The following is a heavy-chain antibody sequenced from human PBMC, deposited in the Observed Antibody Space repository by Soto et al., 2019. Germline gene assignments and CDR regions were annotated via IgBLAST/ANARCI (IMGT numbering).Heavy chain of an antibody. J-gene: IGHJ4*02. CDR1: GGSISSGGYS. CDR3: ARAVDTAMEIDY. D-gene: IGHD5-18*01. V-gene: IGHV4-30-2*01. Sequence: NPSETLSLTCAVSGGSISSGGYSWSWIRQPPGKDLEWIGYIYHSGSTYYNPSLKSRVTISVDRSKNQFSLKLSSVTAADTAVYYCARAVDTAMEIDYWGQGTLVTVSS. CDR2: IYHSGST.